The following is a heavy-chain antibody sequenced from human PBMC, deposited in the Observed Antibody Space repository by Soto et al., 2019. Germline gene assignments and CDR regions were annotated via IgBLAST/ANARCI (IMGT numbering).Heavy chain of an antibody. CDR1: GFTFSSFA. Sequence: EVQLAESGGGLVQPGGSLRLSCAASGFTFSSFAMSWVRQAPGKGLEWVSAIDSSTGVNTYYADSVKGRFTISRDDSRSTLYLQMNSLRVDDTAVYYCARPLVAVARTRWFDPWGQGILVNVSS. D-gene: IGHD6-19*01. V-gene: IGHV3-23*04. CDR2: IDSSTGVNT. J-gene: IGHJ5*02. CDR3: ARPLVAVARTRWFDP.